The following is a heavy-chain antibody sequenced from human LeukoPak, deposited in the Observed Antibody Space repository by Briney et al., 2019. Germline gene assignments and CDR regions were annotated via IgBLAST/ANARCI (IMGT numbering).Heavy chain of an antibody. V-gene: IGHV1-46*01. CDR1: GYTFTSNY. Sequence: ASVTVSCTASGYTFTSNYIHWVRQAPGQGLEWMGMIYPRDGSTSYAQKFQGRVTVTRDTFTSTVHMELSGLRSEDTAVYYCARDQEGFDYWGQGTLVTVSS. CDR2: IYPRDGST. J-gene: IGHJ4*02. CDR3: ARDQEGFDY.